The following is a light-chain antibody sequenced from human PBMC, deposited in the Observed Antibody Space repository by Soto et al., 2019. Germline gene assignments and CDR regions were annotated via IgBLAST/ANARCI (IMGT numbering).Light chain of an antibody. CDR3: QRGDT. J-gene: IGKJ5*01. CDR1: QSVSRN. CDR2: SAS. V-gene: IGKV3-11*01. Sequence: EIVLTQSPATLSLSPGERATLSCRASQSVSRNLAWYQQKPGQPPRLLIYSASNRATGIPARFSGSGSGTDFTLTSSSLEPEDFAVYYCQRGDTFGQGTRLEIK.